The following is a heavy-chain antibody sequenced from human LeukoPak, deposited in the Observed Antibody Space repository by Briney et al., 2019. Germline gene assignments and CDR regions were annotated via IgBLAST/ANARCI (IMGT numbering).Heavy chain of an antibody. V-gene: IGHV1-69*13. D-gene: IGHD3-22*01. CDR1: GYTFTSYD. CDR2: IIPIFGTA. J-gene: IGHJ4*02. CDR3: ARDSSGYTTFDY. Sequence: GASVTVSCKASGYTFTSYDINWVRQAPGQGLEWMGGIIPIFGTANYAQRFQGRVTITADESTSTAYMELSSLRSEDTAVYYCARDSSGYTTFDYWGQGTLVTVSS.